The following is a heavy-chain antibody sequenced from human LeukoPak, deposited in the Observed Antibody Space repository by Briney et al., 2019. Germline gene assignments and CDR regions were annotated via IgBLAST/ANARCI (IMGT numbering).Heavy chain of an antibody. Sequence: GSLRLSCAASGFTFSSHSMNWVRQAPGKGLEWVSYISSSSSTIYYADSVKGRFTISRDNAKNSLYLQMNSLRADDTAVYYCARDRIYSEYYYGMDVWGQGTTVTVSS. CDR1: GFTFSSHS. CDR2: ISSSSSTI. CDR3: ARDRIYSEYYYGMDV. V-gene: IGHV3-48*01. D-gene: IGHD4-11*01. J-gene: IGHJ6*02.